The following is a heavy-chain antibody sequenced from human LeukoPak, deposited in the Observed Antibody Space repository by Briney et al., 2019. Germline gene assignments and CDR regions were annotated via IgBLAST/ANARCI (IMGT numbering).Heavy chain of an antibody. CDR3: ARDSSVAGAFDY. J-gene: IGHJ4*02. CDR1: GGSISSSSYY. Sequence: SETLSLTCTVSGGSISSSSYYWGWIRQPPGRGLGWIGTMYYSGSTYYNPSLKSRVTISVDTSQNQFSLKLSSVTAADTAVYYCARDSSVAGAFDYWGQGTLVTVSS. V-gene: IGHV4-39*02. CDR2: MYYSGST. D-gene: IGHD6-19*01.